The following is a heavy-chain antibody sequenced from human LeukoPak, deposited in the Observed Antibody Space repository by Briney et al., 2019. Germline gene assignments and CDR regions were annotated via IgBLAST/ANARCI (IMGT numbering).Heavy chain of an antibody. D-gene: IGHD1-26*01. J-gene: IGHJ5*01. V-gene: IGHV1-69*04. CDR2: IIPIFGIA. CDR3: ARDEGGLFDS. Sequence: ASVKVSCKASGGTFSSYAISWVRQAPGQGLEWMGRIIPIFGIANYAQKFQGRVTITADKSTGTAYMELSSLRSEDTAVYYCARDEGGLFDSRGQGTLVTVSS. CDR1: GGTFSSYA.